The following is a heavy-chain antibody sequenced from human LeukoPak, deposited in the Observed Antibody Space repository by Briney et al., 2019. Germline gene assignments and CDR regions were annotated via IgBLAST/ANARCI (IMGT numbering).Heavy chain of an antibody. CDR3: ARDFSSSPSYYYYYMDV. V-gene: IGHV1-18*01. D-gene: IGHD6-13*01. CDR1: GYTFSSCD. CDR2: INPNNGNT. J-gene: IGHJ6*03. Sequence: ASVKVSCKASGYTFSSCDINWVRQAAGQGPEWMGWINPNNGNTNYAQKLQGRVTMTTDTSTSTAYMELRSLRSDDTAVYYCARDFSSSPSYYYYYMDVWGKGTTVTVSS.